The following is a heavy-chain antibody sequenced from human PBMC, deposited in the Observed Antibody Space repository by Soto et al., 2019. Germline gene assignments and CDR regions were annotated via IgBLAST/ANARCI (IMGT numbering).Heavy chain of an antibody. J-gene: IGHJ4*02. CDR2: ISFDGSNK. V-gene: IGHV3-30*03. Sequence: QVQLVESGGGVVQPGRSLRLSCAASGFTFSSYGMHWVRQAPGKGLEWVAFISFDGSNKYYADSVKGRFTISRDNSKNRLDLQMNRLRAEDTAVYYCATGGSSGWSPPLVYWGQGTLVTVSS. D-gene: IGHD6-19*01. CDR1: GFTFSSYG. CDR3: ATGGSSGWSPPLVY.